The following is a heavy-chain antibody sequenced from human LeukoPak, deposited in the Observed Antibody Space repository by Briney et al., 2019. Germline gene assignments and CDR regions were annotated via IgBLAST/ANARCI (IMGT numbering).Heavy chain of an antibody. V-gene: IGHV3-48*01. J-gene: IGHJ4*02. CDR1: GFTFSSYE. CDR3: ARGRIARNPFFDY. Sequence: GGSLRLSCAASGFTFSSYEMNWVRQAPGKGLEWVSYISSSSSTLYYADSVKGRFSISRDNAKNSLYLQMNSLRAEDTAVYYCARGRIARNPFFDYWGQGTLVTVSS. CDR2: ISSSSSTL. D-gene: IGHD1-14*01.